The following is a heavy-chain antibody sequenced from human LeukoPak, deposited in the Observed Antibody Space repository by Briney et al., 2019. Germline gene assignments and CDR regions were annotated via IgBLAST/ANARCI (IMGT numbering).Heavy chain of an antibody. CDR2: IYYSGST. J-gene: IGHJ4*02. CDR1: GGSISSSSYY. D-gene: IGHD3-16*01. V-gene: IGHV4-39*07. CDR3: ARDAGGHDY. Sequence: SETLSLTCTVSGGSISSSSYYWGWIHQPPGKGLEWIGSIYYSGSTYYNPSLKSRVTISVDTSKNQFSLKLSSVTAADTAVYYCARDAGGHDYWGQGTLVTVSS.